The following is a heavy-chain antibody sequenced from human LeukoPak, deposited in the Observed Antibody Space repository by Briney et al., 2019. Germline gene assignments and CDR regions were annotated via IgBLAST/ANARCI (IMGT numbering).Heavy chain of an antibody. CDR1: GDSISTYY. D-gene: IGHD1-26*01. CDR3: ARGRGVGATAYFDF. J-gene: IGHJ4*02. Sequence: SETLSLTCTVSGDSISTYYWTWIRQPPGKGLEWIGYIYDSGTTNYNPSLKSRVTVSVDTSKNQFSLNLRSVTAADTAVYYCARGRGVGATAYFDFWGQGTLVTVSS. CDR2: IYDSGTT. V-gene: IGHV4-59*12.